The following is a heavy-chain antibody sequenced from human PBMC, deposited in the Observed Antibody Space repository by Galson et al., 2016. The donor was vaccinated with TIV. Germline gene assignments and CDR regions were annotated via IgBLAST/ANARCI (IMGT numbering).Heavy chain of an antibody. Sequence: PALVKPTQTLTLTCTFSGFSLNTDGMCVNWIRQPPGKALEWLARIDWDDDKSYTSSLKTRLTISKDTSKNQVVLTMTNVDPVDTATYYCARISGYYDSSGHYIPRGFEYWGQGSLVTVAS. D-gene: IGHD3-22*01. J-gene: IGHJ4*02. V-gene: IGHV2-70*11. CDR1: GFSLNTDGMC. CDR3: ARISGYYDSSGHYIPRGFEY. CDR2: IDWDDDK.